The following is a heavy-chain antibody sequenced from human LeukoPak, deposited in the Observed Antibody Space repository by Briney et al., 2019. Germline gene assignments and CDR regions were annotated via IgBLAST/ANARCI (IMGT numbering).Heavy chain of an antibody. Sequence: GASVKVSCKVSGFTLTELSMHWVRQAPGKGLEWMGGFDPEDGETIYAQKFQGRVTMTEDTSTDTAYMELSSLRSEDTAVYYCATDYGVYSGSYYFDYWGQGTLVTVSS. CDR1: GFTLTELS. CDR3: ATDYGVYSGSYYFDY. J-gene: IGHJ4*02. D-gene: IGHD1-26*01. V-gene: IGHV1-24*01. CDR2: FDPEDGET.